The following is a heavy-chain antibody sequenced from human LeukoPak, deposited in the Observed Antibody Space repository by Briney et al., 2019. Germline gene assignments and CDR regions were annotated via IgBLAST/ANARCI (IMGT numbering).Heavy chain of an antibody. CDR1: GFTFSSYS. D-gene: IGHD3-3*01. V-gene: IGHV3-21*01. CDR3: ARGDFGVVRGRGTDAFDI. J-gene: IGHJ3*02. CDR2: ISSSGRNI. Sequence: GGSLRLSCAASGFTFSSYSINWVRQAPGKGLEWVSYISSSGRNIYYADSLKGRFTISRDNAKNSLYLQMNSLRAEDTAVYYCARGDFGVVRGRGTDAFDIWGQGTMVTVSS.